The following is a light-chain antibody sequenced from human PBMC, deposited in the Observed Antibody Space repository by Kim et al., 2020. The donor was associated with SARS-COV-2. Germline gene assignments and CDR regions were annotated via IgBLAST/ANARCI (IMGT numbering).Light chain of an antibody. CDR1: QSISSY. Sequence: SLSASVGDRVTITCRASQSISSYLNWYQQKPGKAPKLLIYAASSLQSGVPSRFSGSGSGTDFTLTISSLQPEDFATYYCQQSYKTFGQGTKVDIK. V-gene: IGKV1-39*01. J-gene: IGKJ1*01. CDR2: AAS. CDR3: QQSYKT.